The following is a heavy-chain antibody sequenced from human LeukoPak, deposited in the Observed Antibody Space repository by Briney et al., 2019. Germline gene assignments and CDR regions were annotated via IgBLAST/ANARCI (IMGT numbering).Heavy chain of an antibody. J-gene: IGHJ4*02. D-gene: IGHD4/OR15-4a*01. CDR1: GFTLRNLW. V-gene: IGHV3-74*01. Sequence: GALRLSCGASGFTLRNLWKHWVRPVSGEGLVWVSRINFDGSSTNYADSVKGRFTISRDNAKNTLYLQMSSLRVEDTAVYSCARANNFDYWGQGTLVTVSS. CDR3: ARANNFDY. CDR2: INFDGSST.